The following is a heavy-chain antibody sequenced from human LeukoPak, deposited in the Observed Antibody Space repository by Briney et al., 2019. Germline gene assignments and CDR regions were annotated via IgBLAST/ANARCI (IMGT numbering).Heavy chain of an antibody. J-gene: IGHJ6*02. V-gene: IGHV4-34*01. D-gene: IGHD3-3*01. CDR2: INHSGST. Sequence: SETLSLTCAVYGGSFSGYYWSWIRQPPGKGLEWIGEINHSGSTNYNPSLKSRVTISVDTSKNQFSLKLSSVTAADTAVYYCARGSPAYYDFWSGPKSSYYYYYYGMGVWGQGTTVTVSS. CDR3: ARGSPAYYDFWSGPKSSYYYYYYGMGV. CDR1: GGSFSGYY.